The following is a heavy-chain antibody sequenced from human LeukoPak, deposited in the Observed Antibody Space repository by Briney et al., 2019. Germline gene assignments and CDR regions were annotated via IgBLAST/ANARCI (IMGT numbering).Heavy chain of an antibody. J-gene: IGHJ4*02. D-gene: IGHD2-15*01. CDR3: ARGAGSLNF. V-gene: IGHV3-21*01. Sequence: GGSLRLSCGACGFSFSTSAMNWVRQAPGKGLEWVSSINSGSTFIFYADSVKGRFTISRDNTNNSLHLQMDSLRAEDTAVYYCARGAGSLNFRGQGTLVTVPS. CDR1: GFSFSTSA. CDR2: INSGSTFI.